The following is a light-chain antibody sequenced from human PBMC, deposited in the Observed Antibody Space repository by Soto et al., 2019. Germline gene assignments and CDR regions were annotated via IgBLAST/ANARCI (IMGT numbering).Light chain of an antibody. CDR3: QQYGRSPLVT. Sequence: EIVWTECPGTLSLSPGERATLSCRASQSVSSSYLAWYQQKPGQAPRLLIYGASSRATGIPDRFSGSGSGTDFTLTISRLEPEDFAIYYCQQYGRSPLVTFGQGTRLEIK. J-gene: IGKJ5*01. V-gene: IGKV3-20*01. CDR2: GAS. CDR1: QSVSSSY.